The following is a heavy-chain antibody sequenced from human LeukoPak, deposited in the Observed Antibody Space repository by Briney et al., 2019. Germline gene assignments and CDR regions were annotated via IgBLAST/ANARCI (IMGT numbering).Heavy chain of an antibody. V-gene: IGHV1-18*01. CDR3: ARGDRVLRFLEWANNHYYYYMDV. D-gene: IGHD3-3*01. CDR1: GYTFTSYG. J-gene: IGHJ6*03. CDR2: VSDYNGKT. Sequence: ASVKVSCKASGYTFTSYGISWVRQAPGQGLEWMGWVSDYNGKTNYAQKLQGRVTMTTDTSTSTAYMELRSLRSEDTAVYYCARGDRVLRFLEWANNHYYYYMDVWGKGTTVTVSS.